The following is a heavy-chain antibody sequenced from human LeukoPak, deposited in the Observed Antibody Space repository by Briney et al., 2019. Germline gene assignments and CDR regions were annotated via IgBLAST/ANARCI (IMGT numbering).Heavy chain of an antibody. D-gene: IGHD1-26*01. V-gene: IGHV1-8*03. Sequence: GASVKVSCKASGYTFTSYDINWVRQATGQGLEWMGWMNPNSGNTGYAQKFQGRVTITRNTSISTAYMELSSLRSEDTAVYYCARVIVGATSDAFDIWGQGTMVTVSS. CDR1: GYTFTSYD. CDR3: ARVIVGATSDAFDI. J-gene: IGHJ3*02. CDR2: MNPNSGNT.